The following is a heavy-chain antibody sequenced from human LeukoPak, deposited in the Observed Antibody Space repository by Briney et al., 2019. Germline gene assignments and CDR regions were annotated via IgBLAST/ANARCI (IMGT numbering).Heavy chain of an antibody. V-gene: IGHV4-39*01. Sequence: SETLSLTCTVSGGSISSSRYHWGWIRQPPGKGLEWIGSIYYSGTTFYNPSLKSRVTISVDTSKNQFSLKVRSVTAADTAVYYCATTYSYTSGGYDYWGQGTLVTVSS. CDR2: IYYSGTT. D-gene: IGHD5-18*01. CDR1: GGSISSSRYH. J-gene: IGHJ4*02. CDR3: ATTYSYTSGGYDY.